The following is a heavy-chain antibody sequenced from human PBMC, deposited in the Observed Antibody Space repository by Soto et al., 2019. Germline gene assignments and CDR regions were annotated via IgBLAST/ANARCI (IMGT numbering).Heavy chain of an antibody. V-gene: IGHV4-34*01. CDR2: INHSGST. J-gene: IGHJ5*02. CDR3: ARGLITPRVYYYGSGSHSSRFDP. CDR1: GGSFSGYY. Sequence: PSETLSLTCAVYGGSFSGYYWSWIRQPPGKGLEWIGEINHSGSTNYNPSLKSRVTISVDTSKNQFSLKLSSVTAADTAVYYCARGLITPRVYYYGSGSHSSRFDPWGQGTLVTVSS. D-gene: IGHD3-10*01.